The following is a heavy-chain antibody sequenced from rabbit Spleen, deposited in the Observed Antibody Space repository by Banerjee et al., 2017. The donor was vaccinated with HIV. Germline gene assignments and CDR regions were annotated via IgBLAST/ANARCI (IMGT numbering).Heavy chain of an antibody. CDR3: ARDTGSSFSTYGMDL. Sequence: VESGGDLVKPGASLTLTCTASGVSFSFNNYMCWVRQAPGKGLEWIGCVDIGSSGFTYFATWAKGRFTISKTSSTTVTLQMTSLTAADMATYFCARDTGSSFSTYGMDLWGPGTLVTVS. CDR2: VDIGSSGFT. J-gene: IGHJ6*01. D-gene: IGHD8-1*01. CDR1: GVSFSFNNY. V-gene: IGHV1S40*01.